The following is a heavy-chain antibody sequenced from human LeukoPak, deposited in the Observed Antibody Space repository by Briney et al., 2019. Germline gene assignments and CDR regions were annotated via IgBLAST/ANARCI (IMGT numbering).Heavy chain of an antibody. Sequence: ASVKVSCKASGYTFTSYGISWVRQAPGQGLEWMGWISAYNGNTNYAQKLQGRVTMTTDTSTSTAYMELRSLRSDDTAMYYCARVVGGSYFNWFDPWGQGTLVTVSS. CDR1: GYTFTSYG. D-gene: IGHD1-26*01. CDR3: ARVVGGSYFNWFDP. CDR2: ISAYNGNT. J-gene: IGHJ5*02. V-gene: IGHV1-18*01.